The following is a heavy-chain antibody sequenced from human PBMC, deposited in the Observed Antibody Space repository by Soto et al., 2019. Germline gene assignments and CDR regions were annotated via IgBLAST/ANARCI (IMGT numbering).Heavy chain of an antibody. CDR2: IIPIFGTA. CDR1: EGTFSSYA. D-gene: IGHD2-15*01. Sequence: SVKVSCKASEGTFSSYAISWVRQAPGQGLEWMGGIIPIFGTANYAQKFQGRVTITADKSTSTAYMELSSLRSEDTAVYYCARDQEKYCSGGSCYSVPEYFQHWG. V-gene: IGHV1-69*06. J-gene: IGHJ1*01. CDR3: ARDQEKYCSGGSCYSVPEYFQH.